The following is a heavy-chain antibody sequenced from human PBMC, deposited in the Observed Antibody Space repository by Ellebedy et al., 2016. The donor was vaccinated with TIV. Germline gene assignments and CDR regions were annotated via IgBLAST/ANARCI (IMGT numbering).Heavy chain of an antibody. CDR3: ARRGSRYWHFDL. J-gene: IGHJ2*01. Sequence: GESLKISCAASGFTFNNYAMSWVRQAPGKGLEWVSTISHTGTRTYYTNSVEGRFIISRDISKRALYLQMNSLRADDTAVYYCARRGSRYWHFDLWGRGTQVIVSS. CDR1: GFTFNNYA. CDR2: ISHTGTRT. D-gene: IGHD1-1*01. V-gene: IGHV3-23*01.